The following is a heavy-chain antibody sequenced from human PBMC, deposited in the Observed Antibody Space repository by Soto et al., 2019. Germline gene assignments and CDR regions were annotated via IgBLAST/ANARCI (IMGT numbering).Heavy chain of an antibody. V-gene: IGHV1-3*01. Sequence: QVQLVQSGVEVKKPGASVKVSCKASGYTFTTYAMHWVRQAPGQRLEWMGWINAGNGKTKYSQKFQGRVTITRDTSATPAYMELSSLRSEDTAVYYCARAGDDCSTTNCYMIDYWGQGTLVTVSS. D-gene: IGHD2-2*02. CDR2: INAGNGKT. CDR1: GYTFTTYA. J-gene: IGHJ4*02. CDR3: ARAGDDCSTTNCYMIDY.